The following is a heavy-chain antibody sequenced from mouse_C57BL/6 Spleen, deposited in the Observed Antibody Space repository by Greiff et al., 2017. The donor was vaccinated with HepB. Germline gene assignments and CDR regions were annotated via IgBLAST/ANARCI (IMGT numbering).Heavy chain of an antibody. CDR1: GYAFTNYL. Sequence: VQLQQSGAELVRPGTSVKVSCKASGYAFTNYLIEWVKQRPGQGLEWIGVINPGSGGTNYNEKFKGKATLTADKSSSTAYMQLSSLTSEDSAVYFCARGELPAWFAYWGQGTLVTVSA. CDR2: INPGSGGT. CDR3: ARGELPAWFAY. D-gene: IGHD2-12*01. J-gene: IGHJ3*01. V-gene: IGHV1-54*01.